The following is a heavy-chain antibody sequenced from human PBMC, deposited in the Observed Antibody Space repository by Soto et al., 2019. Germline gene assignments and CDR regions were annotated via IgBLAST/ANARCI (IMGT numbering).Heavy chain of an antibody. Sequence: ASSKPSCKYSLGTSSSNAIIGLRPAPGQGLEWMGGIIPIFGTANYAQKFQGRVTITADESTSKAYMELSSLRSEDTVVYYCARGVSVEWFELWGQGNLV. CDR1: LGTSSSNA. CDR3: ARGVSVEWFEL. D-gene: IGHD2-15*01. CDR2: IIPIFGTA. J-gene: IGHJ5*02. V-gene: IGHV1-69*13.